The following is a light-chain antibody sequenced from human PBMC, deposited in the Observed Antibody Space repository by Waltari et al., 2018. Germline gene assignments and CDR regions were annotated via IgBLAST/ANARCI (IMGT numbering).Light chain of an antibody. CDR2: GNSDGSH. CDR1: SGHSSNV. J-gene: IGLJ3*02. Sequence: QLVLTQSPSASASLGASVKFTCTLSSGHSSNVIAWHQPRPERGPRFLMKGNSDGSHSKGDNIPGRFSGSSSVAEHYRTSSSLQSEDEADYYCQTGGHGTWVFGGGTKLTV. CDR3: QTGGHGTWV. V-gene: IGLV4-69*01.